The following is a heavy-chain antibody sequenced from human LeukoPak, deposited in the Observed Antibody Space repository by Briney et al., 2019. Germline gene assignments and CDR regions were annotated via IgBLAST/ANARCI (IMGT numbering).Heavy chain of an antibody. CDR3: ARDCGSTSCYDY. D-gene: IGHD2-2*01. V-gene: IGHV3-13*01. J-gene: IGHJ4*02. CDR2: IGTAGDT. Sequence: GGSLRLSCAASGFTFSSYGTHWVRQATGKGLEWVSAIGTAGDTYYPGSVKGRFTISRENAKNSLYLQMNSLRAEDTAVYYCARDCGSTSCYDYWGQGTLVTVSS. CDR1: GFTFSSYG.